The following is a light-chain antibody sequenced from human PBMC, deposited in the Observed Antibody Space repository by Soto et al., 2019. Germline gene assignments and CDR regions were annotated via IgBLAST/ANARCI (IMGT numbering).Light chain of an antibody. V-gene: IGKV3-20*01. CDR3: QQFSSYPLT. CDR1: QNVSSN. CDR2: DAS. J-gene: IGKJ4*01. Sequence: EIVMTQSPATLSVSPGERATLSCRASQNVSSNLAWYQQKPGQAPRLLIYDASSRATGIPDRFSGGGSGTDFTLTISRLEPEDFAVYYCQQFSSYPLTFGGGTKVDIK.